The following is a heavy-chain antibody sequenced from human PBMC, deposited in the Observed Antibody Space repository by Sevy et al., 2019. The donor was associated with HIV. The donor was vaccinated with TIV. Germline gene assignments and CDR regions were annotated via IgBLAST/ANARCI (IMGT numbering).Heavy chain of an antibody. CDR3: ARDSTTRPRVLDY. Sequence: SETLSLTCSVSGGSISSYFWTWVRQSPGKGLEWIGNIYFTGNTDYSPSLKSRVTLSLDTSNSQFSLTLKLVTAADTAIYFCARDSTTRPRVLDYWGQGTLVTVSS. D-gene: IGHD1-1*01. CDR2: IYFTGNT. J-gene: IGHJ4*02. V-gene: IGHV4-59*01. CDR1: GGSISSYF.